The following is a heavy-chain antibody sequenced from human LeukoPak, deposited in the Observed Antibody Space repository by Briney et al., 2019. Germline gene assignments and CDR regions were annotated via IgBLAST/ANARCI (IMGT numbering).Heavy chain of an antibody. D-gene: IGHD2-15*01. J-gene: IGHJ6*02. Sequence: GGSLRLSCAASGFTFSSYWMNWARQAPGKGLEWVASINHNGNVNYYVDSVKGRFTISRDNAKNSLYLQMSNLRAEDTAVYFCARGGGFDVWGQGATVTVSS. CDR3: ARGGGFDV. CDR1: GFTFSSYW. V-gene: IGHV3-7*03. CDR2: INHNGNVN.